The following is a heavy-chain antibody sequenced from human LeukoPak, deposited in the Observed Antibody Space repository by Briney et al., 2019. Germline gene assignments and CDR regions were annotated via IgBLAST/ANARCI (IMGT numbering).Heavy chain of an antibody. CDR2: LNPNSGET. D-gene: IGHD4-11*01. CDR1: GYTFTDYY. CDR3: ARDRDYSNTERGFDY. J-gene: IGHJ4*02. V-gene: IGHV1-2*02. Sequence: ASVKVSCKTSGYTFTDYYIHWVRQAPGQGLEWMGWLNPNSGETNSAQKFQGRVTMTGDTSISTAYMELSRVTSDDTAVYYCARDRDYSNTERGFDYWGQGTLVTVSS.